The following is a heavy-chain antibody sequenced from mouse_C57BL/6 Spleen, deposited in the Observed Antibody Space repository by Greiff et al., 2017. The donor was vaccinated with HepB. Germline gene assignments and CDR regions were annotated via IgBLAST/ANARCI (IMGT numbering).Heavy chain of an antibody. CDR1: GFSFNTYA. D-gene: IGHD2-3*01. J-gene: IGHJ2*01. CDR3: VRNGYYDYFDY. CDR2: IRSKSNNYAT. V-gene: IGHV10-1*01. Sequence: EVQGVESGGGLVQPKGSLKLSCAASGFSFNTYAMNWVRQAPGKGLEWVARIRSKSNNYATYYADSVKDRFTISRDDSESMLYLQMNNLKTEDTAMYYCVRNGYYDYFDYWGQGTTLTVSS.